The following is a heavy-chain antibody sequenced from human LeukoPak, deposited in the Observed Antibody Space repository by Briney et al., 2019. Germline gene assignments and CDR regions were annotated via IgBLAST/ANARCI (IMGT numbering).Heavy chain of an antibody. Sequence: GGSLRLSCAASGFTFSSYAMHWVRQAPGQGLEWMGWINPNSGGTNYAQKFQGRVTMTRDTSISTAYMELSRLRSDDTAVYYCARDQDTAAPGRPIDYWGQGTLVTVSS. J-gene: IGHJ4*02. CDR1: GFTFSSYA. CDR2: INPNSGGT. V-gene: IGHV1-2*02. CDR3: ARDQDTAAPGRPIDY. D-gene: IGHD3-10*01.